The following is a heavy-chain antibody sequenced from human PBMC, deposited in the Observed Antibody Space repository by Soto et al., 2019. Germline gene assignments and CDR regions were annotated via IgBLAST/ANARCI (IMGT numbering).Heavy chain of an antibody. Sequence: QVQLVESGGGVVQPGRSLRLSCAASGFTFSSYGMHWVRQAPGKGLEWVAVIWYDGSNKYYADSVKGRFTISRDNSKNTLYLQMNSLRAEDTAVYYCARDMVRGVISPDYWGQGTLVTVSS. V-gene: IGHV3-33*01. D-gene: IGHD3-10*01. CDR3: ARDMVRGVISPDY. CDR2: IWYDGSNK. J-gene: IGHJ4*02. CDR1: GFTFSSYG.